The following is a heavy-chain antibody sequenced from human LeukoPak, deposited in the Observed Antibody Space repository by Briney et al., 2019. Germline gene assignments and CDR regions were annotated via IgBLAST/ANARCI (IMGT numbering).Heavy chain of an antibody. D-gene: IGHD3-10*01. CDR3: AREWFGEFPETYFDY. J-gene: IGHJ4*02. CDR2: ISSSSSYI. V-gene: IGHV3-21*01. CDR1: GFTFSSYS. Sequence: GGSLRLSCAASGFTFSSYSMNWVRQAPGKGLEWVSSISSSSSYIYYADSVKGRFTISRDNAKNSLYLQMNSLRAEDTAVYYCAREWFGEFPETYFDYWGQGTLVTVSS.